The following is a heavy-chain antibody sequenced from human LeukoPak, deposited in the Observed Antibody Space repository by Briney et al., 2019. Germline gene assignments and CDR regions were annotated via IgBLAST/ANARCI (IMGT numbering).Heavy chain of an antibody. CDR1: GFTFCKYW. V-gene: IGHV3-7*01. CDR3: ASGRQLGY. D-gene: IGHD6-13*01. CDR2: IKEEGSEK. Sequence: RGSLRLSRAPPGFTFCKYWMRGVRQAPRKGLWWVANIKEEGSEKYYVDSGKGRFTTSRDNARNALYLQMNSLRAEDRAVYYCASGRQLGYWGQGTLVTVSS. J-gene: IGHJ4*02.